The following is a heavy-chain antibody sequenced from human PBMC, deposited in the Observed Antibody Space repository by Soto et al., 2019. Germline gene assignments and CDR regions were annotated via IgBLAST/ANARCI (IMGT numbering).Heavy chain of an antibody. CDR1: GGSISSGGYY. J-gene: IGHJ4*02. V-gene: IGHV4-61*08. D-gene: IGHD6-6*01. CDR3: SAYSGSSDAGYFDY. Sequence: PSETLSLTCTVSGGSISSGGYYWSWIRQHPGKGLEWIGYTYHSGSTDYNPSLRSRVTLSVDTSKLQFSLKLNSVTAADTAIYYCSAYSGSSDAGYFDYWGQGSLVTVSS. CDR2: TYHSGST.